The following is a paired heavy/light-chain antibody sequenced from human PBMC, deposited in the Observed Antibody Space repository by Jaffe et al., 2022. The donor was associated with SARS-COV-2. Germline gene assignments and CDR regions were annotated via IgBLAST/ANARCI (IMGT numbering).Heavy chain of an antibody. CDR2: ISYDGSYK. CDR3: VRAVNSAWHNFDY. J-gene: IGHJ4*02. CDR1: GFTFTGYT. V-gene: IGHV3-30*04. Sequence: QVHLVESGGGVVQPGRSLRLSCAASGFTFTGYTIHWVRQAPGKGLEWVTLISYDGSYKDYAGSVRGRFTISRDNAKDTVSLQMDSLRAEDTAVYYCVRAVNSAWHNFDYWGQGTLVTVSS. D-gene: IGHD1-26*01.
Light chain of an antibody. CDR1: DSDVGVYNF. Sequence: QSALTQPASVSGSPGQSITISCTGTDSDVGVYNFVSWYQQHPGKAPKLMIYDVSNRPSGVSNRFSGSKSGNTASLTISGLQAEDEADYYCSSYTISSPRPYVFGTGTKVTVL. CDR3: SSYTISSPRPYV. CDR2: DVS. J-gene: IGLJ1*01. V-gene: IGLV2-14*01.